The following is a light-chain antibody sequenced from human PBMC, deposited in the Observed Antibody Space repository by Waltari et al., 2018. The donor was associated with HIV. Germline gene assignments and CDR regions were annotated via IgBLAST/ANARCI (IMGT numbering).Light chain of an antibody. CDR3: ASYRYSTKSYV. V-gene: IGLV2-14*03. CDR1: SNDVGGYNH. Sequence: QSALTQPASVSGSPGQSITISCIGTSNDVGGYNHVSWYQRHPGKAPQLLIYDVTHRPSGVSNRFSGSKSGNTASLAISGLQAEDEADYYCASYRYSTKSYVFGTGTTVTVL. CDR2: DVT. J-gene: IGLJ1*01.